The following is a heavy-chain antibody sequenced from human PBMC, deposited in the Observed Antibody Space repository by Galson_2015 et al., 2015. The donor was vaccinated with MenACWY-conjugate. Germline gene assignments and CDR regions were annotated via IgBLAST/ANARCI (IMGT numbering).Heavy chain of an antibody. Sequence: SLRLSCAASGFTFSPYSMNWVRQAPGKGLEWVSYINTGSNTIKYADSVKGRFAISRDNAKNSLYLQMNSLRTEDTAVYYCAREGSGWSDYWGQGTLVTVSS. V-gene: IGHV3-48*04. CDR2: INTGSNTI. CDR1: GFTFSPYS. J-gene: IGHJ4*02. D-gene: IGHD6-19*01. CDR3: AREGSGWSDY.